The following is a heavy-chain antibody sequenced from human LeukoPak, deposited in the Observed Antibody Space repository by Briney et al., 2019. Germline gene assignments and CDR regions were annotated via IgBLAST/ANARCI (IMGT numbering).Heavy chain of an antibody. CDR1: GGSISSSSYY. D-gene: IGHD6-19*01. V-gene: IGHV4-39*07. J-gene: IGHJ4*02. CDR2: IYYSGST. Sequence: SETLSLTCTVSGGSISSSSYYWGWIRQPPGKGLEWIGSIYYSGSTYYNPSLKSRVTISVDTSKNQFSLKLSSVTAADTAVYYCARVLATGPGWYNTLRYFDYWGQGTLVTVSS. CDR3: ARVLATGPGWYNTLRYFDY.